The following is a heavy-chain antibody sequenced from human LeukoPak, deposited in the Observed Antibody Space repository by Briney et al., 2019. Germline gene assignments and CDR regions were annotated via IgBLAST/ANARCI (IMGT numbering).Heavy chain of an antibody. Sequence: PSETLSLTCTVSGGSISSYYWSWIRQPPGKGLEWIGYIYYSGSTNYNPSLKSRVTISVDTSKNQFSLKLSSVTAADTAVYYCARGPPVGASPSTFDYWGQGTLVTVSS. D-gene: IGHD1-26*01. CDR3: ARGPPVGASPSTFDY. J-gene: IGHJ4*02. CDR2: IYYSGST. CDR1: GGSISSYY. V-gene: IGHV4-59*01.